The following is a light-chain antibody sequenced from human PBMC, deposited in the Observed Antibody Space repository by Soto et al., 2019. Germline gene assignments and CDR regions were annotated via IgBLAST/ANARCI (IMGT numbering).Light chain of an antibody. Sequence: EIVLTQSPGILSLSPGERATLSCRASQSVDSTYLAWYQQRPGQAPRLLLYGASSRATGIPDRFSGSGSGTDFTLTISRLEPEDFATYYCLQHYAFPFTFGPGTKVDL. CDR2: GAS. J-gene: IGKJ3*01. CDR1: QSVDSTY. CDR3: LQHYAFPFT. V-gene: IGKV3-20*01.